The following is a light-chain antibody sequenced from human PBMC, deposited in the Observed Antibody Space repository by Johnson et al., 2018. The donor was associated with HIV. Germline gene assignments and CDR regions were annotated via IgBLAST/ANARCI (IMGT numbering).Light chain of an antibody. Sequence: QSVLTQPPSVSAAPGQKVTISCSGSNSNIGNNYVSWYQHLPGTAPKLLITDNNKRPSGIPDRFSGSKSGTSATLGITGLQTGDEADYYCGTWDSSLSAYVFGTGTKVTVL. CDR1: NSNIGNNY. CDR2: DNN. V-gene: IGLV1-51*01. CDR3: GTWDSSLSAYV. J-gene: IGLJ1*01.